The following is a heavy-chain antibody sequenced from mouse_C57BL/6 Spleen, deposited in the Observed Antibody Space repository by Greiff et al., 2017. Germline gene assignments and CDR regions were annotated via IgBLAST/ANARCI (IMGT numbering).Heavy chain of an antibody. CDR1: GYTFTSYW. CDR2: IDPSDSYT. V-gene: IGHV1-69*01. Sequence: VQLQQPGAELVMPGASVKLSCKASGYTFTSYWMHWVKQRPGQGLEWIGEIDPSDSYTNYNQKFKGKSTLTVDKSSSTAYMQLSSLTSEDSAVYYCARSHYYGSSVDAMDYWGQGTSVTVSS. CDR3: ARSHYYGSSVDAMDY. J-gene: IGHJ4*01. D-gene: IGHD1-1*01.